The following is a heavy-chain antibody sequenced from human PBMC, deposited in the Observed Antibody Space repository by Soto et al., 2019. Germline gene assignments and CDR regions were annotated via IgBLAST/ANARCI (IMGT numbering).Heavy chain of an antibody. D-gene: IGHD3-3*01. CDR3: VRDGSDFWSGYLYLPN. CDR1: GFTFSSYA. Sequence: GGSLRLSCAASGFTFSSYAMSWVRQAPGKGLEWVSAISGSGGSTYYADSVKGRFTISRDNAKNSLYLQMNSLRAEDTAVYYSVRDGSDFWSGYLYLPNWGQETLVEISS. CDR2: ISGSGGST. V-gene: IGHV3-23*01. J-gene: IGHJ4*02.